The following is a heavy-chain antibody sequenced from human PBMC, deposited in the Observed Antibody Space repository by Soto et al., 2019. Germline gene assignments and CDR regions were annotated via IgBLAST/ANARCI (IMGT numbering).Heavy chain of an antibody. J-gene: IGHJ6*02. CDR3: AYHGAAGGCGYDMDV. CDR2: IIPIFGTA. V-gene: IGHV1-69*12. Sequence: QVQLVQSGAEVKKPGSSVKVSCKASGGTFSSYAISWVRQAPGQGLEWMGGIIPIFGTANYAQKFQGRVTITADETTSTAYMALSSLRSEERAVYYCAYHGAAGGCGYDMDVWGQGTTVTVSS. D-gene: IGHD2-8*02. CDR1: GGTFSSYA.